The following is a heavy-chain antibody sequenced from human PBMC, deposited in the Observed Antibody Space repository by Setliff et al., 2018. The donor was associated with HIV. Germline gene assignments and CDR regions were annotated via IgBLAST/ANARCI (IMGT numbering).Heavy chain of an antibody. Sequence: GGSLRLSCAASGLTFSTHSMNWVRQAPGKGLEWVSYISSSSSTVFYADSVKGRFTISRDDAKNSLFLQMNSLRAEDTAVYYCARDWLADGYSTKFAFDIWGQGTMVTVSS. D-gene: IGHD5-18*01. CDR3: ARDWLADGYSTKFAFDI. V-gene: IGHV3-48*01. CDR2: ISSSSSTV. J-gene: IGHJ3*02. CDR1: GLTFSTHS.